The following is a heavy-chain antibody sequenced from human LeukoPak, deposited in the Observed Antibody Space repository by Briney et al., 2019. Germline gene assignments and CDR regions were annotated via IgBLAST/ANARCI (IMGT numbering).Heavy chain of an antibody. Sequence: SETLSLTCAVYGGSFSRYSWSWVRQPPGKGLEWIGESNHSGSSRYSPSLKSRVTMSLDTSKNQFSLKLSSVTAADTAVYYCARHAVEGKWLQFYFFDYWGQGSLVTVSS. V-gene: IGHV4-34*01. D-gene: IGHD5-24*01. CDR1: GGSFSRYS. CDR3: ARHAVEGKWLQFYFFDY. J-gene: IGHJ4*02. CDR2: SNHSGSS.